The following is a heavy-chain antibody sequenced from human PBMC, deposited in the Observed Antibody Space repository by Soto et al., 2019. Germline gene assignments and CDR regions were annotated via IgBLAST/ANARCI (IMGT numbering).Heavy chain of an antibody. D-gene: IGHD6-19*01. CDR3: ARVLRGGGWYRINGWFDP. V-gene: IGHV1-18*01. CDR1: GYTFTSYG. Sequence: QVQLVQSGAEVKKPGASVKVSCKASGYTFTSYGISWVRQAPGQGLEWMGWISAYNGNTNYAQKLQGRVTMTTDTSTSTAYMELRSLRSDNTAVYYCARVLRGGGWYRINGWFDPWGQGTLVTVSS. CDR2: ISAYNGNT. J-gene: IGHJ5*02.